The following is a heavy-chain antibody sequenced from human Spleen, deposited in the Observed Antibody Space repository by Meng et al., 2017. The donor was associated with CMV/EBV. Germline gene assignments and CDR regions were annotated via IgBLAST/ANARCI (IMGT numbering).Heavy chain of an antibody. CDR3: ARGLVLEWYWGVFDY. J-gene: IGHJ4*02. Sequence: SCAISGDSVSSNSAAWNWIRQSPSRGLEWLGRTYYRSKWYNDYAVSVKSRITINPDTAKKQFSLQLNSVTPEDTAVYYCARGLVLEWYWGVFDYWGQGTLVTVSS. V-gene: IGHV6-1*01. CDR2: TYYRSKWYN. D-gene: IGHD3-3*01. CDR1: GDSVSSNSAA.